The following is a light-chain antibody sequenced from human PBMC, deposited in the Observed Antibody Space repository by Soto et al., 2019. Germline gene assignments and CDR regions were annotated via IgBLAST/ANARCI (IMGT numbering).Light chain of an antibody. Sequence: EIVLTQSPATLSLSPGERATLSCRASQSIGLAIAWYQHKPGQAPRLLIFDASQRATGIPARFRGSGSGTDFTLSISSLEPEDFAVYYCQQRTDRPPWTFGQGTHVESK. CDR3: QQRTDRPPWT. CDR1: QSIGLA. CDR2: DAS. V-gene: IGKV3-11*01. J-gene: IGKJ1*01.